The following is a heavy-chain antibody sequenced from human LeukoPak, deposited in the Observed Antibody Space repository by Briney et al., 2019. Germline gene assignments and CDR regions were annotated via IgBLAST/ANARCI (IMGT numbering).Heavy chain of an antibody. CDR2: IKQDGSEK. Sequence: GGSLRPSCAASGFTFSSYWMSWVRQAPGKGLEWVANIKQDGSEKYYVDSVKGRFTISRDNAKNSLYLQMNSLRAEDTAVYYCARDGLSVSRYCSSTSCPYYYGMDVWGQGTTVTVSS. J-gene: IGHJ6*02. V-gene: IGHV3-7*05. D-gene: IGHD2-2*01. CDR3: ARDGLSVSRYCSSTSCPYYYGMDV. CDR1: GFTFSSYW.